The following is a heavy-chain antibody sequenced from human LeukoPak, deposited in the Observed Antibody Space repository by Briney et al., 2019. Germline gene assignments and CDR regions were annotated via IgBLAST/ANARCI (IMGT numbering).Heavy chain of an antibody. J-gene: IGHJ1*01. V-gene: IGHV1-2*02. D-gene: IGHD6-19*01. Sequence: ASVKVSCKASGYTFTGYYTHWVRQAPGQGLEWMGWINPNSGGTNYAQKFQGRVTMTRDTSISTAYMELSRLRSDDTAVYYCATTTVAGFSEYFQHWGQGTLVTVSS. CDR1: GYTFTGYY. CDR3: ATTTVAGFSEYFQH. CDR2: INPNSGGT.